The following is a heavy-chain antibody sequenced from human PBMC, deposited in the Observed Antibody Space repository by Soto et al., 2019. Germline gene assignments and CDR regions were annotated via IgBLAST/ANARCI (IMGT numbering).Heavy chain of an antibody. CDR1: ASTFSSYA. Sequence: SVKVSCKASASTFSSYAISCVRQAPGQGPELMGGIIPIFGTVNYAQKFQGRVTITADESTLTAYMELSSLRSEDTAVYYCASGGRYPCGYPPSYYFNYWGQGTMVTVS. V-gene: IGHV1-69*13. CDR2: IIPIFGTV. CDR3: ASGGRYPCGYPPSYYFNY. D-gene: IGHD1-26*01. J-gene: IGHJ4*02.